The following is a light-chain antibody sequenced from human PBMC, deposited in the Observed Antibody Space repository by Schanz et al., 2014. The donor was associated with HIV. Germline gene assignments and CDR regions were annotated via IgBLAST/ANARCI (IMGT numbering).Light chain of an antibody. CDR1: QYVSSNF. V-gene: IGKV3-20*01. Sequence: EIVLTQSPATLSLSPGERATLACGASQYVSSNFLAWYQQKRDQPPRLVIYATSTRAAGIPDRFSGTGSGTDFTLTISRLEPEDFAVYFCQYFGNSGGTFGGGTKVEIK. CDR3: QYFGNSGGT. CDR2: ATS. J-gene: IGKJ4*01.